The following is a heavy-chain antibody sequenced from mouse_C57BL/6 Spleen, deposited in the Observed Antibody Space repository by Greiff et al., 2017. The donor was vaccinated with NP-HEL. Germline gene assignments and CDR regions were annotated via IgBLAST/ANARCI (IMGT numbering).Heavy chain of an antibody. V-gene: IGHV1-5*01. Sequence: VQLQQSGPVLARPGASVKMSCKTSGYTFTSYWMHWVKQRPGQGLEWIGAIYPGNSDTSYNQKFKGKAKLTAVTSASTAYMELSSLTNEDSAVYYCTRSRDYAPYFDYWGQGTTLTVSS. D-gene: IGHD2-4*01. CDR2: IYPGNSDT. CDR1: GYTFTSYW. CDR3: TRSRDYAPYFDY. J-gene: IGHJ2*01.